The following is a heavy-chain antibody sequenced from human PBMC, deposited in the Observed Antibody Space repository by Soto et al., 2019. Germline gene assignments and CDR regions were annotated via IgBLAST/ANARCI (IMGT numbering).Heavy chain of an antibody. CDR2: IKSKTDGGTT. Sequence: LSLTCAASGFTFRNAWMNWVRQAPGKGLEWVGRIKSKTDGGTTDYAAPVKGRFTISRDDSKNTLYLQMNSLKTEDTAVYYCTTDLPPIVVVVAPYYYYGMDVWGQGTTVTVSS. CDR1: GFTFRNAW. V-gene: IGHV3-15*07. D-gene: IGHD2-15*01. CDR3: TTDLPPIVVVVAPYYYYGMDV. J-gene: IGHJ6*02.